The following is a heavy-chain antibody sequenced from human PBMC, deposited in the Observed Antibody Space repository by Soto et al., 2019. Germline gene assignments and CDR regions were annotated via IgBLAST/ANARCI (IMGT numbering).Heavy chain of an antibody. Sequence: EVQLVESGGGLVQPGRSLRLSCAASGFIFDDFGMHWVRQAPGKGLEWVSGVTWNSGNIDYADSVKGRFTITRDNAKNSLYLQMNGLRGEDTALYYCAKDRYGSLVGGMDVWGQGTTVTVSS. CDR1: GFIFDDFG. CDR3: AKDRYGSLVGGMDV. CDR2: VTWNSGNI. D-gene: IGHD1-26*01. J-gene: IGHJ6*02. V-gene: IGHV3-9*01.